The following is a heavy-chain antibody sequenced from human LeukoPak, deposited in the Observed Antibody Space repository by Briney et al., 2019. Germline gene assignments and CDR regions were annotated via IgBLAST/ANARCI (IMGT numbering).Heavy chain of an antibody. CDR2: IYSGGST. J-gene: IGHJ4*02. CDR1: GFTVSSNY. V-gene: IGHV3-53*01. Sequence: GGSLRLSCAASGFTVSSNYMSWVRQAPGKGLEWVSVIYSGGSTYYADSVKGRFTISRDNSKNTLYLQMNSLRAEDTAVYYCARGETSWIAAAGYFDYWGQGTLVTVSS. D-gene: IGHD6-13*01. CDR3: ARGETSWIAAAGYFDY.